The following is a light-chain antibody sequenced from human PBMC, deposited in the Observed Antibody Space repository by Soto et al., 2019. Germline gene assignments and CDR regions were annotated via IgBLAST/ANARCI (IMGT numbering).Light chain of an antibody. CDR2: GNT. CDR1: SSNIGAGYD. J-gene: IGLJ1*01. V-gene: IGLV1-40*01. CDR3: QSYDSTLSARYV. Sequence: QSVLTHPPSLSGAPGQRVTISCTGSSSNIGAGYDVHWYQQRPGTAPKLLIFGNTNRPSGVPDRFSGSKSGTSASLAITGLQAEDEGDYYCQSYDSTLSARYVFGTGTKVTVL.